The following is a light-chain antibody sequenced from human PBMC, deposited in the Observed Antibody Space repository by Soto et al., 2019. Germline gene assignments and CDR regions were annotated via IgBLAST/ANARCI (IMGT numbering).Light chain of an antibody. Sequence: EVVFTQSPATLSLSPGERATLSCRASQSVSSYLAWYQQKPGQAPRLLIYDASNRATGIPARFSGSGSGTDFTLTISSPEPEDFAVYYCQQRSNWPRSTFGGGTKVEIK. J-gene: IGKJ4*01. CDR1: QSVSSY. CDR2: DAS. CDR3: QQRSNWPRST. V-gene: IGKV3-11*01.